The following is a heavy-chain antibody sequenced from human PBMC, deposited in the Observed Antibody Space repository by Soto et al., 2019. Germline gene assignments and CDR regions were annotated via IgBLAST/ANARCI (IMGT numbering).Heavy chain of an antibody. CDR3: ARELDYDSSGYPLGY. CDR1: GFPVSANS. J-gene: IGHJ4*02. Sequence: SGGSLRLSCAASGFPVSANSMNWVRQAPGKGLAWVSVIYSGGKTFYADPVKDRFTIARDKSKNTLYLQMNSLRVEDTAVYYCARELDYDSSGYPLGYWGQGTLVTVSS. D-gene: IGHD3-22*01. CDR2: IYSGGKT. V-gene: IGHV3-53*01.